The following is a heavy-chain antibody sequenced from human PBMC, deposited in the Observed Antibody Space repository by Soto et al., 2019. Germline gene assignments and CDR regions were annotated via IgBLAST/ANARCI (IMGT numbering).Heavy chain of an antibody. CDR3: ARAIYSSSQTCLCDP. D-gene: IGHD6-13*01. CDR2: INSDGSST. J-gene: IGHJ5*02. Sequence: EVQLVESGGGLVQPGGSLRLSCAASGFTFSSFWFHWVRQAPGKGLVWVSHINSDGSSTSYADSVKGRFTISRDNAKNTLYLQMNSLRAEDTAVYYCARAIYSSSQTCLCDPWGQGTLVTVSS. CDR1: GFTFSSFW. V-gene: IGHV3-74*01.